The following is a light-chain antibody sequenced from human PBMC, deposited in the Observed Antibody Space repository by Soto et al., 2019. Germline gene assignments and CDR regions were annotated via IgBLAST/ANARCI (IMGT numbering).Light chain of an antibody. J-gene: IGLJ1*01. CDR3: SSYTSINSRV. CDR2: EVS. V-gene: IGLV2-14*03. CDR1: STDVVGYNF. Sequence: QSALTQPASVSGSPGQSITISCTGTSTDVVGYNFVSWYQQYPGEAPKLIIYEVSNRPSGVSNRFSGSKSGNTASLTISGLQAEDEADYHCSSYTSINSRVFGTGTKVTVL.